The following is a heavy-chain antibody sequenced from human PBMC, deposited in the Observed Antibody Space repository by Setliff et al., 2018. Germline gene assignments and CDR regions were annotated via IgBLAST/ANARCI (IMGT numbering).Heavy chain of an antibody. CDR3: ARSLPRLSEGVDGFDF. V-gene: IGHV2-5*02. J-gene: IGHJ3*01. CDR1: GLLFPTDSVG. D-gene: IGHD5-12*01. Sequence: GSGPTLVNPTQTLTLTCTFSGLLFPTDSVGVGWIRQSPGKALEWLALIYWDDDKRYRPSLKKRLTISKDASKNQVVLTMSNMDPEDTATYYCARSLPRLSEGVDGFDFWGQGTMVTVSS. CDR2: IYWDDDK.